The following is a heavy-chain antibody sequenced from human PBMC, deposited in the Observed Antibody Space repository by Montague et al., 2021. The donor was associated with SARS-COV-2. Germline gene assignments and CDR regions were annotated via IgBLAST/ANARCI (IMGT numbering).Heavy chain of an antibody. D-gene: IGHD3-16*01. CDR2: IYHSGGT. CDR3: ARIPFGYYGMDV. J-gene: IGHJ6*02. V-gene: IGHV4-4*02. CDR1: AGSISSSNW. Sequence: SETLSLTCAVSAGSISSSNWWSWVRQPPGKGLEWIAEIYHSGGTNYNPSLKSRVTTSVDKSKNQFSLKLSSVTAADTAVYYCARIPFGYYGMDVWGQGTTVTVSS.